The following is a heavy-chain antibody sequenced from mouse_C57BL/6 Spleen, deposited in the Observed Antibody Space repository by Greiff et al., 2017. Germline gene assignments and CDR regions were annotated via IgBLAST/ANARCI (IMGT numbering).Heavy chain of an antibody. Sequence: QVQLQQPGAELVKPGASVKLSCKASGYTFTSYWMQWVKQRPGQGLEWIGEIDPSDSYTNYNQKFKGKATLTVDTSSSTAYMQLSSLTSEDSAVYYCARGTGTLWYVDVWGTGTTVTVSS. J-gene: IGHJ1*03. CDR1: GYTFTSYW. CDR3: ARGTGTLWYVDV. CDR2: IDPSDSYT. V-gene: IGHV1-50*01. D-gene: IGHD4-1*01.